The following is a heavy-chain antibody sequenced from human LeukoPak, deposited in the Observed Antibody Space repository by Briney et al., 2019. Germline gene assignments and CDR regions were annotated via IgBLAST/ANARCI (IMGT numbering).Heavy chain of an antibody. CDR2: ISAYNGNT. V-gene: IGHV1-18*01. Sequence: ASVKVSCKASGYTFTSYGISWVRQAPGQGLEWMGWISAYNGNTNYAQKLQGRVTMTTDTSTSTAYMELRSLRSDDTAVYYCARAPAEDSSGSTNDYWGQGTLVTVSS. D-gene: IGHD3-22*01. J-gene: IGHJ4*02. CDR3: ARAPAEDSSGSTNDY. CDR1: GYTFTSYG.